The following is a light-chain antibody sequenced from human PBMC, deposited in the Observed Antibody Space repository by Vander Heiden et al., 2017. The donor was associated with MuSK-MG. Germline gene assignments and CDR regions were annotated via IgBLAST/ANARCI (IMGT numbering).Light chain of an antibody. CDR3: QQTDNTPLT. V-gene: IGKV1-39*01. Sequence: DIQLTQSPSSLSASVGDRVTITCRASQSVVDYVSWYQQKPRKAPKLLIYAASSLQSGVPPRFSGSGSGTEFTLTISRLQPEDFATYFCQQTDNTPLTFGGGTTL. CDR2: AAS. J-gene: IGKJ4*01. CDR1: QSVVDY.